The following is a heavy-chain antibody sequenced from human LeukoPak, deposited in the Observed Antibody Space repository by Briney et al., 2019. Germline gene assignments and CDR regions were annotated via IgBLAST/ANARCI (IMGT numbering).Heavy chain of an antibody. CDR3: AREGYTSIVGALDAFDI. D-gene: IGHD1-26*01. J-gene: IGHJ3*02. V-gene: IGHV3-48*04. CDR2: ISNSRSNI. CDR1: GFTFSSYS. Sequence: QSGGSLRLSCAASGFTFSSYSLNWVRQAPGKGLEWISYISNSRSNIYYADSVKGRFTISRDNAKNSLYLQMNSLRAEDTAVYYCAREGYTSIVGALDAFDIWGQGTMVTVSS.